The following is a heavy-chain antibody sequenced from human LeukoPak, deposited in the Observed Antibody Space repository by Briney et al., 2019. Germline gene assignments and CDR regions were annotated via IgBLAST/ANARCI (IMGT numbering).Heavy chain of an antibody. D-gene: IGHD3-22*01. CDR1: GVSFSGYY. CDR3: AGGPYYYDSSGYSLDY. J-gene: IGHJ4*02. CDR2: INHSGST. V-gene: IGHV4-34*01. Sequence: PSETLSLTCAVYGVSFSGYYWSWIRQPPGKGLEWIGEINHSGSTNYNPSLKSRVTISVDTSKNQFSLKLSSVTAADTAVYYCAGGPYYYDSSGYSLDYWGQGTLVTVSS.